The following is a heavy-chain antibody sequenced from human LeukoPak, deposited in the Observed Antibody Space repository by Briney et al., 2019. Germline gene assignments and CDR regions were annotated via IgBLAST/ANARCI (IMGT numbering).Heavy chain of an antibody. D-gene: IGHD2-15*01. V-gene: IGHV3-23*01. CDR1: GFTFSSYA. J-gene: IGHJ3*02. Sequence: GGSLRLSCAASGFTFSSYAMTWVRQAPGKGLEWVSSIFGSGDSTYYTDSVKGRFTISRDNSKNTLYLQMNSLRAEDTAVYYCARVLCSGGTCLDAFDIWGQGTMVTVSS. CDR3: ARVLCSGGTCLDAFDI. CDR2: IFGSGDST.